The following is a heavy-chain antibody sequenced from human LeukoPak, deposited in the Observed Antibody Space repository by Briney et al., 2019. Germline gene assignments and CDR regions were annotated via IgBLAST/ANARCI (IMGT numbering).Heavy chain of an antibody. CDR3: ARGAVGAQYFDY. V-gene: IGHV4-4*07. J-gene: IGHJ4*02. Sequence: SETLSLTCTVSGGSISSYYWNWIRQPAGKGLEWIGRIYTSGSTNYNPSLKSRVTMSVDTSKDQFSLKLSSVTAADTAFYFCARGAVGAQYFDYWGQGTLVTVS. CDR1: GGSISSYY. D-gene: IGHD1-26*01. CDR2: IYTSGST.